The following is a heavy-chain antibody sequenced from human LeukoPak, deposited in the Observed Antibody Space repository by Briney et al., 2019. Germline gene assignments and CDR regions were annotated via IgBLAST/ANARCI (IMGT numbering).Heavy chain of an antibody. CDR2: IYYSGST. J-gene: IGHJ4*02. D-gene: IGHD4-11*01. Sequence: SQTLSLTCTVSGGSISSGDYYWSWIRQPPGKGLEWIGYIYYSGSTYYNPSLKSRVTISVDTSKNQFSLKLSSVTAADTAVYYCARDPRDNYSNYVGDGCWGQGTLVTVSS. CDR1: GGSISSGDYY. V-gene: IGHV4-30-4*08. CDR3: ARDPRDNYSNYVGDGC.